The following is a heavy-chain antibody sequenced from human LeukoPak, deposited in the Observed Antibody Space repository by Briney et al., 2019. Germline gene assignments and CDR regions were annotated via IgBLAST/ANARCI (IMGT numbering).Heavy chain of an antibody. J-gene: IGHJ4*02. CDR2: ISNTDETR. D-gene: IGHD1-14*01. V-gene: IGHV3-48*03. CDR3: ARDPGSSAFDL. CDR1: GFNFRSYE. Sequence: PGGSLRLSCAASGFNFRSYEMNWVRQAPGKGLEWVSYISNTDETRTYADSVKGRCTISRDNGKKSLYLEINSLRADDTAVYYCARDPGSSAFDLWGRGALVTVSS.